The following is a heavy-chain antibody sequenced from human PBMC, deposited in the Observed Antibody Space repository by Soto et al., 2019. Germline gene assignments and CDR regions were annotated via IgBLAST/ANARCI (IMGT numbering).Heavy chain of an antibody. J-gene: IGHJ4*02. CDR3: ARGISVMAAFAGDAPDKYFFDS. Sequence: LSLTCAVYGGSFSGYYWTWIRQPPEKGLEWIGEINHSGSTNQNPSLKSRVSISVDRSKNQFSLRLRSVAAADTAVYYCARGISVMAAFAGDAPDKYFFDSWSLGTLVTVSS. CDR1: GGSFSGYY. D-gene: IGHD6-25*01. V-gene: IGHV4-34*01. CDR2: INHSGST.